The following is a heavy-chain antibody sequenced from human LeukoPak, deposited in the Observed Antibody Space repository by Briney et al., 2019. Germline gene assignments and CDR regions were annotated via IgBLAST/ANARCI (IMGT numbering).Heavy chain of an antibody. CDR2: FNHSGST. CDR3: ARGVGYYDSSGSFDY. V-gene: IGHV4-34*01. D-gene: IGHD3-22*01. CDR1: GGSFSGYY. J-gene: IGHJ4*02. Sequence: KSSETLSLTCAVYGGSFSGYYWSGFGKPPGKGLEGIGEFNHSGSTNYNPSLKSRVTISVDTSKNQFSLKLSSVTAADTAVYYCARGVGYYDSSGSFDYWGQGTLVTVSS.